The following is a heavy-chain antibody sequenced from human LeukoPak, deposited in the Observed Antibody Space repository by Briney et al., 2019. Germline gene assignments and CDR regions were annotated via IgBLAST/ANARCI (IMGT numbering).Heavy chain of an antibody. Sequence: GGSLRLSCAASGFTLSSYAMSWVRQAPGKGLEWVSAISGSGGSTYYADSVKGRFTISRDNSKNTLYLQMNSLRAEDTAVYYCAKGDSSSYYYLPFQYWGQGTLVTVSS. J-gene: IGHJ4*02. CDR2: ISGSGGST. CDR1: GFTLSSYA. V-gene: IGHV3-23*01. CDR3: AKGDSSSYYYLPFQY. D-gene: IGHD3-22*01.